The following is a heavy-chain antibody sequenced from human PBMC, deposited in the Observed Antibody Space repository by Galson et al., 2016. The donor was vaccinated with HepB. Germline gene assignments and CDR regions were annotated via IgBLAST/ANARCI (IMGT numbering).Heavy chain of an antibody. CDR1: GFTFSSYG. J-gene: IGHJ5*02. CDR2: LWYDGTHK. Sequence: SLRLSCAASGFTFSSYGMHWVRQAPGKGLEWVAILWYDGTHKYYADSVKGRLTVSRDNSKTTLYLQMNSLRAEDTAVYYCARDRFPRVTRGRNWFDPWGQGTLVTVSS. V-gene: IGHV3-33*01. D-gene: IGHD2-21*02. CDR3: ARDRFPRVTRGRNWFDP.